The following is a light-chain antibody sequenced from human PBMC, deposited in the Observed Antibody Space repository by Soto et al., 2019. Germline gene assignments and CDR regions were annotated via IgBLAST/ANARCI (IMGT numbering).Light chain of an antibody. J-gene: IGKJ5*01. V-gene: IGKV3-20*01. CDR1: QIVSSDY. CDR2: GTS. Sequence: NLLTQSPGTLSLSPGDGATLSCRAGQIVSSDYLAWYQQKPGQAPRLLIHGTSNRATGIPDRFSGSGSGTDFTLTISRLEPEDSAVYYCQQYGTSPRTFGQGTRLEIK. CDR3: QQYGTSPRT.